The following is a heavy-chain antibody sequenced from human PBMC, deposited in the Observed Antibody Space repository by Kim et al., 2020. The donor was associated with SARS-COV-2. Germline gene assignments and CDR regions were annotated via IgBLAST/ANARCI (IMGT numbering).Heavy chain of an antibody. Sequence: GGSLRLSCAASGFTLSNHWMHWVRQAPGQGLVWVSRINSDGSNTNYADSVKGRFAISRDNAKNTLYLQMNNLRAEDTVVYYCARRSGSGSFYWFDPWGQGTLVTVSS. D-gene: IGHD3-10*01. V-gene: IGHV3-74*01. CDR1: GFTLSNHW. CDR2: INSDGSNT. J-gene: IGHJ5*02. CDR3: ARRSGSGSFYWFDP.